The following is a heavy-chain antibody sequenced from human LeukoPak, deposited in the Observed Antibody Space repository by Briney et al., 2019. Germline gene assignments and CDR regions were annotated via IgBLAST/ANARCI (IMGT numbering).Heavy chain of an antibody. Sequence: PSETLSLTCTVSGGSINEYYWSWIRQPPGKGLQWIGYIYYRGITNYNPSLKSRVTISLDSSMNQFSLKLSSVTAADTAVYYCAREVAPQNHRNGLDYWGQGTLVTVSS. CDR1: GGSINEYY. CDR2: IYYRGIT. CDR3: AREVAPQNHRNGLDY. V-gene: IGHV4-59*01. D-gene: IGHD5-12*01. J-gene: IGHJ4*02.